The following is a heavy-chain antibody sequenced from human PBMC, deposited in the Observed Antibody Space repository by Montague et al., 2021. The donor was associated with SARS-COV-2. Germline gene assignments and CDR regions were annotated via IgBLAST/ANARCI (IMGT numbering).Heavy chain of an antibody. CDR1: GGSISSGGYY. V-gene: IGHV4-31*03. Sequence: TLSLTCTVSGGSISSGGYYWSWIRQHPGKGLEWIGYIYYSGSTYYNPSLKSRVTIPVDTSKNQFSLRLSSVTAADTAVYYCARVHIVVVTAMRYFDLWGRGTLVTVSS. CDR3: ARVHIVVVTAMRYFDL. D-gene: IGHD2-21*02. CDR2: IYYSGST. J-gene: IGHJ2*01.